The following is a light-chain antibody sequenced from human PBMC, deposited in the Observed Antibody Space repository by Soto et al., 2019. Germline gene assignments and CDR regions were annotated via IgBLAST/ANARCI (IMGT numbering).Light chain of an antibody. V-gene: IGKV1-5*01. CDR1: QSISGW. CDR2: GAS. J-gene: IGKJ1*01. Sequence: ASVGDRVTITCRASQSISGWLAWYQQSPGRAPKRLIYGASNLQSGVPSRFSGSGSGTEFTLTISSLQTEDFATYYCLQHNRYPWTFGQGTMVDIK. CDR3: LQHNRYPWT.